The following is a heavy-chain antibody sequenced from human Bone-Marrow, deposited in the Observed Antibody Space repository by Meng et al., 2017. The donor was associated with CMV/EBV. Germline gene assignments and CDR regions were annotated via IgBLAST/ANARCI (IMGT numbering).Heavy chain of an antibody. D-gene: IGHD2-2*01. CDR3: AKGYCSSPSCLFDY. J-gene: IGHJ4*02. V-gene: IGHV3-9*03. CDR1: GFTFGDYA. CDR2: ISWDSGTI. Sequence: GGSLRLSCAASGFTFGDYAMHWVRQLPGKGLEWVSGISWDSGTIDYADSVKGRFTISRDNAKKTLYLLMNSLRADDMALYFCAKGYCSSPSCLFDYWGQGTLVTVSS.